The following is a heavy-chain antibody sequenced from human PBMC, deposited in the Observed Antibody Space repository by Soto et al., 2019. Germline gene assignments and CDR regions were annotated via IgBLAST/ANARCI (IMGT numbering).Heavy chain of an antibody. CDR1: GFTFSSYS. CDR2: ISSSSSTI. CDR3: ARDLVGDGGNS. V-gene: IGHV3-48*02. D-gene: IGHD2-15*01. Sequence: GGSLRLSCAASGFTFSSYSMNWVRQAPGKGLEWVSYISSSSSTIYYADSVKGRFTISRDNAKNSLYLQMNGLRDEDTAVYYCARDLVGDGGNSWGQGTLVTVSS. J-gene: IGHJ4*02.